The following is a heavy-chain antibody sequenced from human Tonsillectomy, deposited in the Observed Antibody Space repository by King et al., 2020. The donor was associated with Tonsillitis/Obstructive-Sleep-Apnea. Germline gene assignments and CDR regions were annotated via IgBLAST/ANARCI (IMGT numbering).Heavy chain of an antibody. CDR3: ARGGLWAFDI. CDR2: INHSGST. Sequence: VQLQQWGAGLLKPSETLSLTCAVYGGSFSSYYWSWIRQPPGKGLEWIGEINHSGSTNYNPSLKSRVTISVDTSKNQFSLKLSSVTAADTAVYYCARGGLWAFDIWGQGTMVTVSS. D-gene: IGHD3/OR15-3a*01. CDR1: GGSFSSYY. J-gene: IGHJ3*02. V-gene: IGHV4-34*01.